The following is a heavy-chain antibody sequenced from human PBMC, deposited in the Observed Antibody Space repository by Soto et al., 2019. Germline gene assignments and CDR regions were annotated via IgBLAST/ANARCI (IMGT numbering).Heavy chain of an antibody. CDR2: ISAYNGNT. CDR3: VVAAQPYYFEY. V-gene: IGHV1-18*01. J-gene: IGHJ4*02. D-gene: IGHD2-15*01. CDR1: GYTFTSYG. Sequence: ASLKVSCKTSGYTFTSYGISCVRQAPGQGLEWMGWISAYNGNTNYAQKLQGRVTMTTDTSTSTAYMELRSLRSDDTAVYYCVVAAQPYYFEYWGQGTLVTVSS.